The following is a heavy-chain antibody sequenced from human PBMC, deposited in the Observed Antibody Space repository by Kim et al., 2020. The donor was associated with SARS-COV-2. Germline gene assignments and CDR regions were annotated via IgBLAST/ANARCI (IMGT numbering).Heavy chain of an antibody. J-gene: IGHJ4*02. CDR3: ASIISDSSGSELDY. CDR1: GGTFSSYA. CDR2: IIPIFGTA. V-gene: IGHV1-69*13. Sequence: SVKVSCKASGGTFSSYAISWVRQAPGQGLEWMGGIIPIFGTANYAQKFQGRVTITADESTSTAYMELSSLRSEDTAVYYCASIISDSSGSELDYWGQGTLVTVSS. D-gene: IGHD3-22*01.